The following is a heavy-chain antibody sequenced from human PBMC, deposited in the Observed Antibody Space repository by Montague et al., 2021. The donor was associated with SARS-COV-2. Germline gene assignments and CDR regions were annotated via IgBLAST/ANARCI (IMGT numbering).Heavy chain of an antibody. V-gene: IGHV4-61*02. J-gene: IGHJ3*01. CDR1: GASISTSLYY. D-gene: IGHD3-10*01. CDR3: ARGPLLWFGESRLYDAFHH. Sequence: TLSLTCTVSGASISTSLYYWSWVRQPAGKGLEYIGRFYVGGTTNYNPSLQSRVSMSADTSKNQFSLELTSVTASDSAVYYCARGPLLWFGESRLYDAFHHWGQGTMVTVSS. CDR2: FYVGGTT.